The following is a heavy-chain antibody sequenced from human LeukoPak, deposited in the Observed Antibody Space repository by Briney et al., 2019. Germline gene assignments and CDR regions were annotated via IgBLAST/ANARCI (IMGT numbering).Heavy chain of an antibody. J-gene: IGHJ4*02. D-gene: IGHD1-26*01. V-gene: IGHV4-4*02. CDR3: ARSNSGSYFLPPYYFDY. Sequence: SETLSLTCAVSGGSISSSNWWSWVRQPPGKGLEWIGEIYHSGSTNYNPSLKSRVTISVDKSKNQFSLKLSSVTAAGTAVYYCARSNSGSYFLPPYYFDYWGQGTLVTVSS. CDR2: IYHSGST. CDR1: GGSISSSNW.